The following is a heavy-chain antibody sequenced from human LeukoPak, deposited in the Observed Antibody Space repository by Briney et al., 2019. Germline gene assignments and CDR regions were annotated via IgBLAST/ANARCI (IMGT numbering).Heavy chain of an antibody. CDR3: AREGNTNYYGSGSYYNDY. J-gene: IGHJ4*02. V-gene: IGHV4-39*07. D-gene: IGHD3-10*01. CDR1: GGSISSSSYY. CDR2: IYYSGST. Sequence: PSETLSLTCTVSGGSISSSSYYWGWIRQPPGKGLEWIGSIYYSGSTYYNPSLKSRVTMSVDTSKNQFSLKLSSVTAADTAVYYCAREGNTNYYGSGSYYNDYWGQGTLVTVSS.